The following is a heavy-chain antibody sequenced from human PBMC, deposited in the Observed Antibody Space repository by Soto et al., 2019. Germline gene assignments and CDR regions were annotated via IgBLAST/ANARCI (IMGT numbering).Heavy chain of an antibody. D-gene: IGHD3-10*01. V-gene: IGHV3-30*04. J-gene: IGHJ3*01. CDR2: ISYDGSNA. CDR1: GFSFSTYA. Sequence: GGSLRLSCAASGFSFSTYAMYWVRQAPGKGLEWVAIISYDGSNAQYADSVKGRFTVARDNSKNTLYLQMHSLTAEDTAVYYCARDGGGFGELLLNSYDAFDLWGQGKLVTVSS. CDR3: ARDGGGFGELLLNSYDAFDL.